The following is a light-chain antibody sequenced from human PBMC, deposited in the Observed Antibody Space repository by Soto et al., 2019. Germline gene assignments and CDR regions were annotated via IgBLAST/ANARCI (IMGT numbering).Light chain of an antibody. J-gene: IGKJ1*01. CDR3: LQAIECPLT. Sequence: IAVTLLVAMLTESPGDRATLSCRASQSVSSNLAWYQQKPGQAPRLLIYVASTRATGIPARFSGSGSGTDFTLTISSLEAEDVAVYFCLQAIECPLTFGHGTKVDIK. CDR1: QSVSSN. CDR2: VAS. V-gene: IGKV3-15*01.